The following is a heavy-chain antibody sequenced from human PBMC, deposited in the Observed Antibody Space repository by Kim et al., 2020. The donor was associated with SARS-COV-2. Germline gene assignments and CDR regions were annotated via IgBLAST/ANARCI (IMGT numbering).Heavy chain of an antibody. CDR1: GFTVSAFK. D-gene: IGHD4-17*01. CDR2: NNPGSASA. V-gene: IGHV3-48*02. J-gene: IGHJ4*02. Sequence: GGSLRLSCAASGFTVSAFKMNWVRQAPGKGLEWVSINNPGSASALYADSVKGRFTVSRDDAKNSLYLQMNNLRDEDTAVYYCARDASTTPGDYWGQGTRVTVS. CDR3: ARDASTTPGDY.